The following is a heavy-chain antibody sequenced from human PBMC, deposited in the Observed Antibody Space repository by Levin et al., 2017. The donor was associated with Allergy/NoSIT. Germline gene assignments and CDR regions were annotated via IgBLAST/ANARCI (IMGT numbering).Heavy chain of an antibody. CDR3: ARGGCSSTSCLDS. CDR1: GFTFSPYY. J-gene: IGHJ4*02. Sequence: PSETLSLTCAASGFTFSPYYMHWVHQAPGKGLAWVSNIHSDTSITNYADSVKGRFTISRDNAKNTLYLQMNSLRAEDTAVYYCARGGCSSTSCLDSWGQGTLVTVSS. CDR2: IHSDTSIT. D-gene: IGHD2-2*01. V-gene: IGHV3-74*01.